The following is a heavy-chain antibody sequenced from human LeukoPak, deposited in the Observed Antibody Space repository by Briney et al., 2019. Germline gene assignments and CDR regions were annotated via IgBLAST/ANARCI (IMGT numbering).Heavy chain of an antibody. D-gene: IGHD6-19*01. V-gene: IGHV4-59*08. CDR2: IYYSGST. CDR1: GCSISSNY. J-gene: IGHJ5*02. CDR3: ARYLAPEYSSVWCEP. Sequence: SETLSLTCTVSGCSISSNYWSWFRQPPGKGLEWFRYIYYSGSTNYNPSLKSRVTISVDPSKNQFSMKLCSVTVADTAVYYCARYLAPEYSSVWCEPWGQGTLVTVSS.